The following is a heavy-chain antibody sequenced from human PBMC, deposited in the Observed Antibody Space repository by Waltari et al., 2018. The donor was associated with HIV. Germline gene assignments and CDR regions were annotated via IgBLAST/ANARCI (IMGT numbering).Heavy chain of an antibody. Sequence: QVHLQESGPGLVKASETLSLTCSVPGGSIRGDSWSWIRQPPGKGLEWIGYIYYTGSTNYNPSLKSRITMSLSPSKTQFSLKVNSVTSADTGVYYCAKESWAHSSGWQFDYWGPGILVTVSS. V-gene: IGHV4-59*01. CDR3: AKESWAHSSGWQFDY. CDR2: IYYTGST. J-gene: IGHJ4*02. D-gene: IGHD6-19*01. CDR1: GGSIRGDS.